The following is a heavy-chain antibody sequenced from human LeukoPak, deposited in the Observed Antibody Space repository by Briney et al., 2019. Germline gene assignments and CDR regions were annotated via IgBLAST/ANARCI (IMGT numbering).Heavy chain of an antibody. D-gene: IGHD5-18*01. J-gene: IGHJ4*02. V-gene: IGHV1-2*04. Sequence: ASVKVSCKASGYTFTGYHIHWVRQAPGQGLEWMGWINPKSGGTNYAQKFEGWVTMTRDTSMSTVYMELSRLKSDDTAVYYCATPYDTAMANFDYWGQGTLVTVSS. CDR2: INPKSGGT. CDR3: ATPYDTAMANFDY. CDR1: GYTFTGYH.